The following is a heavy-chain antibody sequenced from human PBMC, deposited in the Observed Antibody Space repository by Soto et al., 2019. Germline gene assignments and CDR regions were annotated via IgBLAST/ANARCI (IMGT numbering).Heavy chain of an antibody. J-gene: IGHJ6*02. CDR2: INAGNGNT. D-gene: IGHD7-27*01. CDR3: ARDKRWGHHYYYGMDV. V-gene: IGHV1-3*01. CDR1: GYTFTSYA. Sequence: ASVKVSCKASGYTFTSYAMHWVRQAPGQRLEWMGWINAGNGNTKYSQKFQGRVTITRDTSASTAYMELSSLRSEDTAVYYCARDKRWGHHYYYGMDVWGQGTTVTVSS.